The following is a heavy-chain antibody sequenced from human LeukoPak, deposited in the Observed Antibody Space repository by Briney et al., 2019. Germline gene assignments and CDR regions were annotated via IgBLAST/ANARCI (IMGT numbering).Heavy chain of an antibody. J-gene: IGHJ4*02. V-gene: IGHV3-23*01. CDR2: ISTSGGST. CDR1: GFTFSSYA. D-gene: IGHD3-22*01. CDR3: AIMHRYYDGSGYWVQ. Sequence: GGSLRLSCAASGFTFSSYAMSWVRQGPGKGLEWVSGISTSGGSTSYADAVKGRFTISRDNPRNTLYMQMNSLRAEDTAVYYCAIMHRYYDGSGYWVQWGQGTLVTGSS.